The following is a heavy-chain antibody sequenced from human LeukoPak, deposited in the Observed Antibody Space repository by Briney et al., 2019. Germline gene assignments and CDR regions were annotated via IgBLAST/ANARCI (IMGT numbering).Heavy chain of an antibody. V-gene: IGHV1-24*01. CDR1: GYTLTELS. CDR2: FDPEDGET. J-gene: IGHJ4*02. Sequence: ASVKVSCKASGYTLTELSMHWVRQAPGKGLEWMGGFDPEDGETIYAQKFQGRVTMTEDTSTDTAYMELSSLRSEDTAVYYCATAISGIVGATDFDYWGQGTLVTVSS. D-gene: IGHD1-26*01. CDR3: ATAISGIVGATDFDY.